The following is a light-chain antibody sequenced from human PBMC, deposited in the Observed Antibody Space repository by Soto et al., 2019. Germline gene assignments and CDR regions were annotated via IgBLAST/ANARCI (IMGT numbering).Light chain of an antibody. CDR2: LEGSGSY. V-gene: IGLV4-60*02. Sequence: QSVLTQSSSASASLGSSVKLTCTLSIGHSSYIIAWHHQQPGKAPRYLMKLEGSGSYNKGSGVPDRFSGSSSGADRYLTISNLQFEDEANYYCETWDSNTRVFGGGPKLTVL. CDR1: IGHSSYI. J-gene: IGLJ2*01. CDR3: ETWDSNTRV.